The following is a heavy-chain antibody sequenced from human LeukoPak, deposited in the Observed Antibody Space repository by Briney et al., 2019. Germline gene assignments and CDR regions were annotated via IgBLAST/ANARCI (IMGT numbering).Heavy chain of an antibody. CDR2: ISVSGGSI. J-gene: IGHJ4*02. CDR3: AKEHSVLTMMRGLDS. Sequence: GGSLRLSCAASGFTFSNYALPWVRQAPGKGLEWVSGISVSGGSIYYADSVTGRFTISRDNSKDTLYLQMNSLRVEDTALYYCAKEHSVLTMMRGLDSWGQGTLVTVSS. V-gene: IGHV3-23*01. CDR1: GFTFSNYA. D-gene: IGHD3-22*01.